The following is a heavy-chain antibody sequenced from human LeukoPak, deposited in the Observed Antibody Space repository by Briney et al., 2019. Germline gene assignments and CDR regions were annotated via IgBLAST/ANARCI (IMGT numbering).Heavy chain of an antibody. Sequence: PGGSLRLSCAASGFTFSSYWMHWVRQAPGKGLVWVSRINSDGSSTSYADSVKGRFTISRDNAKNTLYLQMNSLRAEDTAVYYCAREGMTTVTDDAFDIWGQGTTVTVSS. CDR2: INSDGSST. CDR3: AREGMTTVTDDAFDI. J-gene: IGHJ3*02. V-gene: IGHV3-74*01. D-gene: IGHD4-17*01. CDR1: GFTFSSYW.